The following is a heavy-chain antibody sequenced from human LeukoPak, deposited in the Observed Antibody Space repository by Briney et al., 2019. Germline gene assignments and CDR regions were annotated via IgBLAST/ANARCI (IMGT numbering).Heavy chain of an antibody. V-gene: IGHV3-53*01. Sequence: GGSLRLSCAASGFTVSNNYMSWVRQAPGKWLELVSSIYSGGGAYYADSVKGRLTLSRDNSKNTMYIQMNSLRAEDTAVYYCARYPYDSSGYYSFFDFWGQGTLVTVSS. CDR1: GFTVSNNY. D-gene: IGHD3-22*01. CDR2: IYSGGGA. CDR3: ARYPYDSSGYYSFFDF. J-gene: IGHJ4*02.